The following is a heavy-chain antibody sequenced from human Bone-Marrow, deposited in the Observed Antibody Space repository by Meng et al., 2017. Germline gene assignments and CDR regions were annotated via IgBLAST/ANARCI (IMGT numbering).Heavy chain of an antibody. J-gene: IGHJ6*02. V-gene: IGHV1-69*06. Sequence: SVKVSCKASGGTFSSYAISWVRQAPGQGLEWMGGIIPIFGTANYAQKFQGRVTITADKSTSTAYMELSSLRSEDTAVYYCARDSPFYYYGMDVWGQGTTVTVSS. CDR1: GGTFSSYA. CDR2: IIPIFGTA. CDR3: ARDSPFYYYGMDV.